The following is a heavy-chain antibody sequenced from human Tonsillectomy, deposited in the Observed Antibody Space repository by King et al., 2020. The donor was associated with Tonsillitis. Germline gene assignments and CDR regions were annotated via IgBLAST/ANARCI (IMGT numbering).Heavy chain of an antibody. CDR1: GFRFSDST. V-gene: IGHV3-73*02. CDR3: ATSYTSGWTEFFDF. CDR2: IRSKAENYAT. J-gene: IGHJ4*02. D-gene: IGHD6-19*01. Sequence: VQLVESGGGLVQPGGSLRLSCAASGFRFSDSTMHWVRQASGKGLEWISRIRSKAENYATAYAASAIGRCSISRDDSHQTAFLQMDSLKTADTAVYYCATSYTSGWTEFFDFLGQGILVTVSS.